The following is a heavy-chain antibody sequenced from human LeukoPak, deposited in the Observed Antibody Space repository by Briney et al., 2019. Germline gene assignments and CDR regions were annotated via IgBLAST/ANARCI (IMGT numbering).Heavy chain of an antibody. V-gene: IGHV3-23*01. J-gene: IGHJ5*02. CDR2: ISATGGSP. CDR3: AKGKVSAFLNWFDP. D-gene: IGHD3-3*01. Sequence: GGSLRLSCGASGFTFSTYAMTWVRQAPGKGLEWVSAISATGGSPYYAGSVKGRFTISRDNSKNTLYLQMNSLRAEDTALYYCAKGKVSAFLNWFDPWGQGTLVTVSS. CDR1: GFTFSTYA.